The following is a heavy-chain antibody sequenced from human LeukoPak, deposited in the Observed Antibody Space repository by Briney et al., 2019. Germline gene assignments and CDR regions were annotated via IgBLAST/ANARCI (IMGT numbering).Heavy chain of an antibody. CDR2: IYSGGST. Sequence: GGSLRLSCAASGFTVSSNYMSWVRQAPGKGLEWVSVIYSGGSTYYADSVKGRFTISRDNSKNTLYLQMNSLRAEDTAVYYCARERGERITIFGVATGGYYGMDVWGQGTTVTVSS. J-gene: IGHJ6*02. CDR3: ARERGERITIFGVATGGYYGMDV. V-gene: IGHV3-53*05. CDR1: GFTVSSNY. D-gene: IGHD3-3*01.